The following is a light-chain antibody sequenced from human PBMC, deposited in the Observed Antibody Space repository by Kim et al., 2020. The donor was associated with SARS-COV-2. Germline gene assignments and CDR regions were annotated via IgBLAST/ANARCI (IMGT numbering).Light chain of an antibody. CDR2: QAS. Sequence: SASVGDRGTITCRASQGISRSLAWYQQKLGEPPKLLIFQASSLESGVPSRYSGSGSGTEFTLTISSLQPDDCATYYCQQYGSYWTFGQGTKVEIK. J-gene: IGKJ1*01. CDR3: QQYGSYWT. CDR1: QGISRS. V-gene: IGKV1-5*03.